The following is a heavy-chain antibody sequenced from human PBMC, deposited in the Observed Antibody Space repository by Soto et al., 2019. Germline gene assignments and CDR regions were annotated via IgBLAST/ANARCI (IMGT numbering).Heavy chain of an antibody. D-gene: IGHD6-19*01. J-gene: IGHJ6*02. CDR2: IIPIFGTA. Sequence: GASVKVSCKASGGTFSSYAISWVRQAPGQGLEWMGGIIPIFGTANYAQKYQGRVTITADESTSTAYMELSSLRSDDTAVYYCERDLGSSDSYYYYGMDVWGQGTTVTVSS. V-gene: IGHV1-69*13. CDR3: ERDLGSSDSYYYYGMDV. CDR1: GGTFSSYA.